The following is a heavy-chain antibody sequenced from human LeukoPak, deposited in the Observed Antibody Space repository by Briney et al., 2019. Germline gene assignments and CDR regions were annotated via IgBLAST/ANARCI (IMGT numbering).Heavy chain of an antibody. V-gene: IGHV3-48*01. Sequence: GGSLRLSCAASGFTFTIFGLNWVRQAPGKGPEWVSYIDARSGITYYADSVQGRFTISRDNAKESVFLQMNSLRADDTAVYYCARDRVGATTNFDYWGQGTLVTVSS. CDR3: ARDRVGATTNFDY. CDR2: IDARSGIT. J-gene: IGHJ4*02. D-gene: IGHD1-26*01. CDR1: GFTFTIFG.